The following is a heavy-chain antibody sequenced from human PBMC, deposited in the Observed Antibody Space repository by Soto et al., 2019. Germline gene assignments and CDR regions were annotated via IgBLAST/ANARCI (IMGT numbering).Heavy chain of an antibody. V-gene: IGHV3-48*02. CDR3: ARGFSYATFDY. CDR1: GFTFSSYS. CDR2: ISKDGSTI. J-gene: IGHJ4*02. D-gene: IGHD5-18*01. Sequence: EAQLVESGGGFVQPGGSLRLSCAASGFTFSSYSMSWVRQAPGKGLEWISYISKDGSTIYYADSVKGRFTISRDDAKSSLYLQINSLRDEDTAVYSCARGFSYATFDYWGLGTLVTVSS.